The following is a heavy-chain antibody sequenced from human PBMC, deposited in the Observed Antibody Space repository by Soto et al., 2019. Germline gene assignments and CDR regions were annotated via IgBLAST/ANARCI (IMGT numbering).Heavy chain of an antibody. CDR2: MNPNRGNT. Sequence: ASVKVSCKASGYTFTSYDINWVRQATGQGLEWMGWMNPNRGNTGYAQKFQGRVTMTRNTSISTAYMELSSLRSDDTAVYYCARVYDFWRGYTPPPNMDVWGKGTTVTVSS. V-gene: IGHV1-8*01. D-gene: IGHD3-3*01. CDR1: GYTFTSYD. J-gene: IGHJ6*03. CDR3: ARVYDFWRGYTPPPNMDV.